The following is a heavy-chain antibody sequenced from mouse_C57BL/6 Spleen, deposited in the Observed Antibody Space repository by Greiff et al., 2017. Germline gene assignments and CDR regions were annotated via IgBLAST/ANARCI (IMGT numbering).Heavy chain of an antibody. J-gene: IGHJ4*01. CDR1: GYTFTDYE. CDR2: IDPETGGT. CDR3: TRSCGHCYAMDY. V-gene: IGHV1-15*01. Sequence: QVQLQQSGAELVRPGASVTLSCKASGYTFTDYEMHWVKQTPVHGLEWIGAIDPETGGTAYNQKFKGKAILTADKSSSTAYMELRSLTSEDSAVYYCTRSCGHCYAMDYWGQGTSVTVSS.